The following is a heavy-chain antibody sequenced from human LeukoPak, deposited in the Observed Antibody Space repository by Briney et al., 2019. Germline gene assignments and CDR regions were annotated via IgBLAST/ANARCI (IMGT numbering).Heavy chain of an antibody. V-gene: IGHV1-8*01. Sequence: VSVKVSCKASGYTFTSYDINWVRQATGQGLEWMGWMNPNSGNTGYAQKFQGRVTMTRNTSISTAYMELSSLRSEDTAVYYCARDNYDILTGYSWFDPWGQGTLVTVSS. CDR1: GYTFTSYD. CDR3: ARDNYDILTGYSWFDP. CDR2: MNPNSGNT. D-gene: IGHD3-9*01. J-gene: IGHJ5*02.